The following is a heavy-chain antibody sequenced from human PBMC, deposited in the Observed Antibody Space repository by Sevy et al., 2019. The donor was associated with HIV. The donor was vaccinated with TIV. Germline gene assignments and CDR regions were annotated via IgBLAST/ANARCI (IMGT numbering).Heavy chain of an antibody. Sequence: GGSLRLSCAASGFSFSSYGMHWVRQPLGKGLEWVAFVHFDGNEKWYADSGKGRFTISRDNSKSTIFLQMDSLRIEDTAIYYYVKDRCSDAGCRREYFEHWGQGTLVTVSS. CDR2: VHFDGNEK. V-gene: IGHV3-30*02. D-gene: IGHD2-15*01. J-gene: IGHJ4*02. CDR1: GFSFSSYG. CDR3: VKDRCSDAGCRREYFEH.